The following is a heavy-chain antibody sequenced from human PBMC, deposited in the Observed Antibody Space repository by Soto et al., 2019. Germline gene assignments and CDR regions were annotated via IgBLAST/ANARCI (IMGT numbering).Heavy chain of an antibody. V-gene: IGHV5-51*01. J-gene: IGHJ5*02. CDR3: GRKGESGYFNCFDP. D-gene: IGHD3-22*01. CDR1: GYNFTSYW. Sequence: GESLKISCRTSGYNFTSYWIAWLRQLPGKGLEWMGIIFPSDSDTRYSTSFQGQITTSADRSPSTVFLQWARLKASDTAVYFCGRKGESGYFNCFDPWGQGTLVTVSS. CDR2: IFPSDSDT.